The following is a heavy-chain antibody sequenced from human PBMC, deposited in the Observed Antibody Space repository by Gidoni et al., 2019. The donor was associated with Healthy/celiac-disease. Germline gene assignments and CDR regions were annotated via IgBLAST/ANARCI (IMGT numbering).Heavy chain of an antibody. Sequence: QVQLVASGGGVVQPGSSLRLSCAASGFTFSSYGMHGVRQAPGKGLEWVAVIWYDGSNKYYADSVKGRFTISRDNSKNTLYLQMNSLRAEDTAVYYCARDQEVAPFDIWGQGTMVTVSS. V-gene: IGHV3-33*01. CDR2: IWYDGSNK. D-gene: IGHD5-12*01. CDR3: ARDQEVAPFDI. CDR1: GFTFSSYG. J-gene: IGHJ3*02.